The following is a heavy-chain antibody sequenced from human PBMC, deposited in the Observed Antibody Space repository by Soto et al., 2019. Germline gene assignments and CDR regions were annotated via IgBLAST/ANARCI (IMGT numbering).Heavy chain of an antibody. CDR2: INHSGST. Sequence: SETLSLTCAVYGGSFSGYYGSWIRQPPGKGLEWIGEINHSGSTNYNPSLKSRVTISVDTSKNQFSLKLSSVTAADTAVYYCARAPQLDYFDYWGQGALVTVSS. CDR1: GGSFSGYY. CDR3: ARAPQLDYFDY. D-gene: IGHD3-10*01. J-gene: IGHJ4*02. V-gene: IGHV4-34*01.